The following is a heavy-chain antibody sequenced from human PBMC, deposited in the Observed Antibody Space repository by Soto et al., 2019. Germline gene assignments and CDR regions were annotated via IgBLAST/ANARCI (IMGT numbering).Heavy chain of an antibody. Sequence: QVQLVESGGDLVKPGGSLRLSCAASGYTFSDYYMSWIRQAPGKGLEWISYIDTSGTKIYYADSVKGRFTITRDNAKNLVYLEMNNLRDEDTAVYYCASHQDMLGRFLSPVDYWGQGTLVTVSS. CDR1: GYTFSDYY. CDR3: ASHQDMLGRFLSPVDY. V-gene: IGHV3-11*01. J-gene: IGHJ4*02. CDR2: IDTSGTKI. D-gene: IGHD3-9*01.